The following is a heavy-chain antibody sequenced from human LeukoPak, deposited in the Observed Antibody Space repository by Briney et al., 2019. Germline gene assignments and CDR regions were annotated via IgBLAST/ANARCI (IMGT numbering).Heavy chain of an antibody. CDR1: GYTFTSNY. V-gene: IGHV1-46*01. Sequence: ASVKVSCKASGYTFTSNYIHWVRQAPGQGLEWMGMIYPRDGSTSYAQKFQGRVTVTRDTSTSTVHMELSGLRSEDAAVYYCARDQEGFDYWGQGALSPSPQ. CDR2: IYPRDGST. J-gene: IGHJ4*02. CDR3: ARDQEGFDY.